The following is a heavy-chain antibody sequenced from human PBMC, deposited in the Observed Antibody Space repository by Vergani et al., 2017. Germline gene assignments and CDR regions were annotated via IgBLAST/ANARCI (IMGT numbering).Heavy chain of an antibody. D-gene: IGHD4-17*01. V-gene: IGHV1-69-2*01. CDR3: ATPQTVTTAGMEV. CDR1: GYTFSDHY. Sequence: VQLVQSGAEVKKPGATMKISCTVSGYTFSDHYMQWVTQAPGKGLEWMGLVDPEDGEPIYAEKFKGRVTIAADTSTDTAHLELSSLRSEATAVYYCATPQTVTTAGMEVWGQGTTVIVSS. J-gene: IGHJ6*02. CDR2: VDPEDGEP.